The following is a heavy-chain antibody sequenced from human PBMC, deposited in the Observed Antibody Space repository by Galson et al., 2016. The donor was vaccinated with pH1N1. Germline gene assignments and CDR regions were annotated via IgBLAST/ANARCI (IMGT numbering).Heavy chain of an antibody. D-gene: IGHD4-23*01. J-gene: IGHJ5*02. Sequence: YAMTWVRQAPGKGLEWVSAISGSGRDTYYADSVKGRFTISRDNSKDTVYLQMNSLTVEDTAVYYCARDGGDYGGAGQYKYFDTWGQGTLVTVSS. CDR3: ARDGGDYGGAGQYKYFDT. CDR2: ISGSGRDT. CDR1: YA. V-gene: IGHV3-23*01.